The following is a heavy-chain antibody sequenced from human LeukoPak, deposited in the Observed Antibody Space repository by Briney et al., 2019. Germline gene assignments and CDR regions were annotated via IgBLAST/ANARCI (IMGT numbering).Heavy chain of an antibody. D-gene: IGHD2-2*01. CDR3: ARGWGSTSSNYFDP. CDR1: GGSISGYY. Sequence: SETLSLTCTVSGGSISGYYWSWIRQPPGKGLEWIGYIYYSGSTNYSPSLRSRVTISIDTSKNQFSLELNSVTAADTAVYYCARGWGSTSSNYFDPWGQGTLVTVSS. V-gene: IGHV4-59*08. CDR2: IYYSGST. J-gene: IGHJ5*02.